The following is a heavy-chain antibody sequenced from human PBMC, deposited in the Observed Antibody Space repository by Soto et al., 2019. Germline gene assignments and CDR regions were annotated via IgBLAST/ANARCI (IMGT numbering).Heavy chain of an antibody. CDR3: AKGDNLGPKTGYAFDP. J-gene: IGHJ5*02. V-gene: IGHV6-1*01. CDR1: GDSVSSNTAS. Sequence: SEALSLTCAISGDSVSSNTASWNWIRQSPSRGLEWLGRTYFRSKWYNDYAVSVKSRIIINPDTSNNQFSLQLNSVTPEDTAVYFCAKGDNLGPKTGYAFDPWGQGIMVTVSS. D-gene: IGHD5-12*01. CDR2: TYFRSKWYN.